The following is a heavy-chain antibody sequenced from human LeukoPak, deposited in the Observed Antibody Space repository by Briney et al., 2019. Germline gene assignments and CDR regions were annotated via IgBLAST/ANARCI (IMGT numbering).Heavy chain of an antibody. J-gene: IGHJ4*02. Sequence: PGGSLRLSCAASGFTFSSYGMHWVRQAPGKGLEWVSAISGSGGSTYYADSVKGRFTISRDNSKNTLYLQMNSLRAEDTAVYYCAKDPRIAAAEDYWGQGTLVTVSS. D-gene: IGHD6-13*01. CDR3: AKDPRIAAAEDY. CDR2: ISGSGGST. CDR1: GFTFSSYG. V-gene: IGHV3-23*01.